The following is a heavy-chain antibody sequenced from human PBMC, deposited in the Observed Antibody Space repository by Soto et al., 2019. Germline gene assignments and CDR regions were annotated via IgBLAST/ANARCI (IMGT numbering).Heavy chain of an antibody. CDR1: GGSLTNYF. CDR3: ARFQYTVVTPFDL. V-gene: IGHV4-59*01. J-gene: IGHJ3*01. Sequence: QVQLQESGPGLVEPSETLSLTCTVSGGSLTNYFWTWIRQSPGQGLEWIAYIRYSGKTDYNPSLMSRVNISLDAPMNQFSLTLTSVTAADTAMYYCARFQYTVVTPFDLWGQGTMVIVSS. D-gene: IGHD2-21*02. CDR2: IRYSGKT.